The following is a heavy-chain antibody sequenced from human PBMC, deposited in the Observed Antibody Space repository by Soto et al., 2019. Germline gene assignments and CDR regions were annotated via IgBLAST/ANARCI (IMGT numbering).Heavy chain of an antibody. Sequence: GESLKISCKGSGYSFTSYWISWVRQMPGKGLEWMGRIDPSDSYTNYSPSFRGHVTISADKSISTACLQWSSLKASDTAMYYCARTPRYCSGGSCYWFDPWGQGTLVTVSS. J-gene: IGHJ5*02. CDR1: GYSFTSYW. V-gene: IGHV5-10-1*01. CDR3: ARTPRYCSGGSCYWFDP. CDR2: IDPSDSYT. D-gene: IGHD2-15*01.